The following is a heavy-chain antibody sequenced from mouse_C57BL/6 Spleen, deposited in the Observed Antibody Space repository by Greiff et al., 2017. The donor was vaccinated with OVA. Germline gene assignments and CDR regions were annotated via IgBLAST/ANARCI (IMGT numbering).Heavy chain of an antibody. CDR1: GYTFTSYW. CDR3: ARGNGNYSYYYAMDY. Sequence: QVQLQQPGAELVMPGASVKLSCKASGYTFTSYWMHWVKQRPGQGLEWIGEIDPSDSYTNYNQKFKGKSTLTVDKSSSTAYMQLSSLTSEDSAVYYCARGNGNYSYYYAMDYWGQGTSVTVSS. D-gene: IGHD2-1*01. CDR2: IDPSDSYT. V-gene: IGHV1-69*01. J-gene: IGHJ4*01.